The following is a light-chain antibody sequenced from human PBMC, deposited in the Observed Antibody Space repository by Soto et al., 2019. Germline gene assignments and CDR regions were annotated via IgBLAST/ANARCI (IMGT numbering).Light chain of an antibody. Sequence: EVVMTQSPATLSVSPGDRVTFSCRASQSVTTNLAWYQHKPGQSPRLLISDASTGASGIPPRFSGSGSGTEFTLTIDRLQSADFAVYYCQQYDRWPVTFGGGTKVDIK. V-gene: IGKV3-15*01. CDR1: QSVTTN. J-gene: IGKJ4*01. CDR3: QQYDRWPVT. CDR2: DAS.